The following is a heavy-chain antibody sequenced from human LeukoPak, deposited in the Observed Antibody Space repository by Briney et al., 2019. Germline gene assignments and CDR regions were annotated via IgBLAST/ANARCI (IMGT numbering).Heavy chain of an antibody. Sequence: SETLSLTCTVSGDSISNGTYYWNWIRQPAGKGLEWIGRIYSTGSTNYNPSLKSRVTISVDTSKNEFSLELSSVTAADTAVYYCASLPRKYDSSGYSDAFDIWGQGTMVTVSS. V-gene: IGHV4-61*10. CDR1: GDSISNGTYY. CDR3: ASLPRKYDSSGYSDAFDI. D-gene: IGHD3-22*01. CDR2: IYSTGST. J-gene: IGHJ3*02.